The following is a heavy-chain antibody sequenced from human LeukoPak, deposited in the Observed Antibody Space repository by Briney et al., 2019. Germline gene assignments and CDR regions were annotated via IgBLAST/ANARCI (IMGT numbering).Heavy chain of an antibody. J-gene: IGHJ5*02. V-gene: IGHV4-34*01. D-gene: IGHD3-10*01. Sequence: SETLSLTCAGYGGSFSGYYWSWIRQPPGKGLEWIGEINHSGSTNYNPSLKSRVTISVDTSKTQFSLKLSSVTAADTAVYYCARGKPYGSGSYYTPWFDPWGQGTLVTVSS. CDR3: ARGKPYGSGSYYTPWFDP. CDR1: GGSFSGYY. CDR2: INHSGST.